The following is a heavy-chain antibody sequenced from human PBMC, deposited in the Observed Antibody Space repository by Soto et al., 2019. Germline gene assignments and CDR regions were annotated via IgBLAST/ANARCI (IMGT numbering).Heavy chain of an antibody. CDR3: ARGGSGHNVYLDS. CDR2: CYPSASN. V-gene: IGHV4-30-2*01. J-gene: IGHJ4*02. CDR1: GGSLSNIGNS. Sequence: SETLSLTWAVSGGSLSNIGNSWSWPRLIPGQGLVRIGYCYPSASNRCDPYEKSSGCLPVDKNKNQFSLKLSSATAADTAVYYCARGGSGHNVYLDSWGQGTPVTVS. D-gene: IGHD3-16*01.